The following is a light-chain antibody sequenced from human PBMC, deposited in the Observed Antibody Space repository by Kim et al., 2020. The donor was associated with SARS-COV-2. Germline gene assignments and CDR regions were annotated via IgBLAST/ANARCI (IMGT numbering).Light chain of an antibody. CDR2: GAS. Sequence: SPGERATLSCRASQSVSSSYLAWYQQKPGQAPRLLIYGASSRATGIPDRFSGSGSGTDFTLTISRLEPDDFAVYYCQQYGSSPPRTFGQGTKLEI. CDR3: QQYGSSPPRT. J-gene: IGKJ2*01. V-gene: IGKV3-20*01. CDR1: QSVSSSY.